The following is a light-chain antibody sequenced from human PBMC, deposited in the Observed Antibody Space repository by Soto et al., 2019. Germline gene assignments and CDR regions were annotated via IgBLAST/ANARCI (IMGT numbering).Light chain of an antibody. Sequence: TQSPSSVSASEEDRVTITCRASQGISNHVAWYQQKPGKVPKLLIYGASTLQSGFPSRFSGSGSGTDFTLTTSSLQPDDFAPYYCQHYTSYSEAFGQGTKV. CDR2: GAS. J-gene: IGKJ1*01. V-gene: IGKV1-27*01. CDR3: QHYTSYSEA. CDR1: QGISNH.